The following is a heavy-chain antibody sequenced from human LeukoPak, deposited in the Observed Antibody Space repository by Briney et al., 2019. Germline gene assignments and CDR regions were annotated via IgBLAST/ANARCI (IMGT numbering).Heavy chain of an antibody. J-gene: IGHJ4*02. CDR3: ARGGSVVPAASNFDY. V-gene: IGHV1-8*03. CDR2: MNPNSGNT. CDR1: GYTFTSYD. D-gene: IGHD2-2*01. Sequence: ASVKVFCKASGYTFTSYDINWVRQATGQGLEWMGWMNPNSGNTGYAQKFQGRVTITRNTSISTAYMELSSLRSEDTAVYYCARGGSVVPAASNFDYWGQGTLVTVSS.